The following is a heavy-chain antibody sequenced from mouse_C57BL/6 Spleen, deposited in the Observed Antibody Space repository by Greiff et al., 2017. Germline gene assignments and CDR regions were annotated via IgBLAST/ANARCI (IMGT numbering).Heavy chain of an antibody. CDR1: GFTFSSYA. V-gene: IGHV5-4*01. J-gene: IGHJ4*01. D-gene: IGHD2-12*01. CDR2: ISAGGSYT. Sequence: EVKLMESGGGLVKPGGSLKLSCAASGFTFSSYAMSWVRQTPEKRLGWVATISAGGSYTYYPDNLKGRFTISRDNAKNNLYLQMSHLKSEDTAMYYCARDYDVPYAIDYWGQGTSVTVSS. CDR3: ARDYDVPYAIDY.